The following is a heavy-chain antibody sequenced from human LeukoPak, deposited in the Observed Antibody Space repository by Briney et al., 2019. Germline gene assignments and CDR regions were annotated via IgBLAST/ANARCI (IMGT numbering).Heavy chain of an antibody. CDR2: IKPNSGVT. J-gene: IGHJ4*02. D-gene: IGHD2-21*02. Sequence: ASVKVSCKASGYTFSDYYIHWLRQAPGQGLEWMGWIKPNSGVTNYARNFQGRITMTRDTSISTAFMELSSLRSDDTAVYYCAGPSYCGGGCYYYFDYWGQGTLVTVSS. V-gene: IGHV1-2*02. CDR1: GYTFSDYY. CDR3: AGPSYCGGGCYYYFDY.